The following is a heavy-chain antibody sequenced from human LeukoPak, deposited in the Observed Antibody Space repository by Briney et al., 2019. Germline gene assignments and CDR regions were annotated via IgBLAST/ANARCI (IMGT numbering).Heavy chain of an antibody. CDR1: GGTFSSYA. J-gene: IGHJ3*02. CDR3: ARGFRAARLRGEAFDI. Sequence: SVKVSCKASGGTFSSYAISWVRQAPGQGLEWMGGIIPIFGTANYAQKFQGRVTITTDESTSTAYMELSSLRSEDTAVYYCARGFRAARLRGEAFDIWGQGTMVTVSS. D-gene: IGHD6-6*01. CDR2: IIPIFGTA. V-gene: IGHV1-69*05.